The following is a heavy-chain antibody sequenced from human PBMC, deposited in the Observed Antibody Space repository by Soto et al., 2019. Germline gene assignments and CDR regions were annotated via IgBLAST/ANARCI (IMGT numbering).Heavy chain of an antibody. CDR2: ISYDGSNK. CDR1: GFTFSSYG. V-gene: IGHV3-30*18. J-gene: IGHJ4*02. D-gene: IGHD4-17*01. Sequence: QVQLVESGGGVVQPGRSLRLSCAASGFTFSSYGMHWVRQAPGKGLEWVAVISYDGSNKYYADSVKGRFTISRDNSKNTLYLQMNSLRAEDTAVYYCAKEGYYGDYVSFDYWGQGTMVTVSS. CDR3: AKEGYYGDYVSFDY.